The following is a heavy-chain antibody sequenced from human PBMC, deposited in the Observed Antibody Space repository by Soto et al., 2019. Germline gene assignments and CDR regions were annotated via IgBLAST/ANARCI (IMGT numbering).Heavy chain of an antibody. J-gene: IGHJ4*02. Sequence: SETLSLTCDVSGGSISTSNWWSWVRQSPGKGLEWIGEIYHSGSTNYNPSLQSRVTISVDKSKNQFSLKLSPVTAADTAVYFCAREWGTWTGYYFDYWGPGALVTVSS. CDR1: GGSISTSNW. V-gene: IGHV4-4*02. CDR3: AREWGTWTGYYFDY. D-gene: IGHD3-3*01. CDR2: IYHSGST.